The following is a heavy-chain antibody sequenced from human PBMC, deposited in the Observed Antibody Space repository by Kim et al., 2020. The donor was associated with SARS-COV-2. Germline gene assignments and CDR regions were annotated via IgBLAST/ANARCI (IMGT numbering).Heavy chain of an antibody. CDR1: GGTFSSYA. D-gene: IGHD2-15*01. Sequence: SVKVSCKASGGTFSSYAISWVRQAPGQGLEWMGGIIPIFGTANYAQKFQGRVTITADESTSTAYMELSSLRSEDTAVYYCATAMLLKYYFDYWGQGTLVTVSS. CDR3: ATAMLLKYYFDY. V-gene: IGHV1-69*13. CDR2: IIPIFGTA. J-gene: IGHJ4*02.